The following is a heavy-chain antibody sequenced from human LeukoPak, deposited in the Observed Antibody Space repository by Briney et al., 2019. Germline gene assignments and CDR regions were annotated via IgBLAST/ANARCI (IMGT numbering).Heavy chain of an antibody. J-gene: IGHJ4*02. V-gene: IGHV4-59*01. CDR3: ARGNYYDSIFDY. CDR2: IYYSGST. D-gene: IGHD3-22*01. Sequence: SETLSLTCTVSGGSISSYYWSWIRQPPGKGLEWIGYIYYSGSTNYNPSLKSRVTISVDTSKNQFSLKLSSVTAADTAVYYCARGNYYDSIFDYGGQGPLVTVSS. CDR1: GGSISSYY.